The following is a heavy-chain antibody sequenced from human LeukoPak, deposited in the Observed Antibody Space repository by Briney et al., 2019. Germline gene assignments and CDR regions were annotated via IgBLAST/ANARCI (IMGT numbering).Heavy chain of an antibody. CDR3: ARGKVVVVITADAFDI. V-gene: IGHV4-30-4*01. Sequence: SQTLSLTCTVSGGSISSGDYYWSWIRQPPGKGLEWIGYIYYSGSTYYNPSLKSRVTISVDTSKNQFSLKLSSVTAADTAVYYCARGKVVVVITADAFDIWGQGTMVTVSS. CDR1: GGSISSGDYY. D-gene: IGHD3-22*01. J-gene: IGHJ3*02. CDR2: IYYSGST.